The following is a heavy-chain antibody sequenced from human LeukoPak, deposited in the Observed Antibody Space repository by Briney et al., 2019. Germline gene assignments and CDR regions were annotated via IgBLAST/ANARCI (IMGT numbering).Heavy chain of an antibody. Sequence: SETLSLTCTVSGGSINSYYWSWIRQPPGKGLEWIGYIYYSGSTNYNPSLKSRVTISRDTSKNQFSLKLRSVTAADTAVYYGARGSATGLAYWGQGTLVTVSS. CDR2: IYYSGST. D-gene: IGHD1-1*01. V-gene: IGHV4-59*01. CDR3: ARGSATGLAY. J-gene: IGHJ4*02. CDR1: GGSINSYY.